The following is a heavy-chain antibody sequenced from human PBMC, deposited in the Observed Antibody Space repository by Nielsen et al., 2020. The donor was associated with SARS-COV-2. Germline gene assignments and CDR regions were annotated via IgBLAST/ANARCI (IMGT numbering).Heavy chain of an antibody. CDR2: IYHSGST. Sequence: SETLSLTCTVSGDSISSGDYYWSWIRQPPGKGLEWITYIYHSGSTYYNPSLKSRVSISVDTSKNQFSLNLSSVTAADTAVYFCARVRLHYVLWFDPWGQGTLVTVSS. V-gene: IGHV4-30-4*01. CDR3: ARVRLHYVLWFDP. D-gene: IGHD3-16*01. CDR1: GDSISSGDYY. J-gene: IGHJ5*02.